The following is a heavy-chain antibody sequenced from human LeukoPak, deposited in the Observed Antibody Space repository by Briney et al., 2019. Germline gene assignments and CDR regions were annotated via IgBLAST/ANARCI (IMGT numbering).Heavy chain of an antibody. Sequence: GGSLRLSCAASGFTFSDYAMHWVRQAPGKGLEWVTVISHDGSNKYYVDSVKGRFTISRDNSKNTLYLQMNSLRAEDTAVYFCARPNCSSGSCPNRGGYYYYYMDVWGNGTTVTVSS. CDR1: GFTFSDYA. CDR2: ISHDGSNK. D-gene: IGHD2-15*01. J-gene: IGHJ6*03. CDR3: ARPNCSSGSCPNRGGYYYYYMDV. V-gene: IGHV3-30*01.